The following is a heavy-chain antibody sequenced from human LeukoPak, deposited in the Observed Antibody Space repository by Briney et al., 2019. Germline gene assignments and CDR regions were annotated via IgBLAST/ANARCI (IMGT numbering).Heavy chain of an antibody. CDR3: ARGYDSSAYYPFNY. V-gene: IGHV4-59*01. Sequence: SETLSLTCTVSGVSMSPYYWNWIRQSPGRGLEWIGYISDSGSTNYNPSLKSRVTISVDTTKNQFSLMLSSVTAADTAVYYCARGYDSSAYYPFNYWGQGALVTVSS. J-gene: IGHJ4*02. CDR2: ISDSGST. CDR1: GVSMSPYY. D-gene: IGHD3-22*01.